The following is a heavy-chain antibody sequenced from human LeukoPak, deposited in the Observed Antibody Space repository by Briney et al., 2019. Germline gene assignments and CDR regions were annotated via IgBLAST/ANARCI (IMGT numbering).Heavy chain of an antibody. Sequence: SQTLSLTCTVSGGSISSGGYYWSWIRQHPGKGLEWIGYIYYSGSTYYNPSLKSRVTISVDTSKNQFSLQLSSVTAADTAVYYCARDRGFGEYQGVDYWGQGTLVTVSS. CDR1: GGSISSGGYY. CDR2: IYYSGST. D-gene: IGHD3-10*01. CDR3: ARDRGFGEYQGVDY. J-gene: IGHJ4*02. V-gene: IGHV4-31*03.